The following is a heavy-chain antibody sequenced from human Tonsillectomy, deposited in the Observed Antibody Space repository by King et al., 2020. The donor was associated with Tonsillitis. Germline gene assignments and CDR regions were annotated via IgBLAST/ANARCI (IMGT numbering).Heavy chain of an antibody. J-gene: IGHJ4*02. V-gene: IGHV3-11*05. CDR1: GFTFSDYY. CDR2: ISSSSSYT. D-gene: IGHD3-22*01. CDR3: ARDVLIIYDSSGYSDY. Sequence: VQLVESGGGLVQPGGSLRLSCAASGFTFSDYYMSWIRQAPGKGLEWVSYISSSSSYTNYADSVKGRFTISRDNAKNSLYLQMNSLRAEDTAVYYCARDVLIIYDSSGYSDYWGQGTLVTVSS.